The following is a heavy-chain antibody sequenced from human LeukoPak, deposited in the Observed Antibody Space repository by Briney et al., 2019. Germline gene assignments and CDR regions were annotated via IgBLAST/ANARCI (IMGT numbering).Heavy chain of an antibody. CDR2: IYYSGST. Sequence: SETLSLTCTVSGGSISSYYWNWIRQPPGKGLEWIGYIYYSGSTNYNPSLKSRVTISVDTSKNQFSLKLSSVTAADTAVYYCARIGIDDAFDIWGQGTMVTVSS. V-gene: IGHV4-59*01. D-gene: IGHD2-15*01. CDR3: ARIGIDDAFDI. CDR1: GGSISSYY. J-gene: IGHJ3*02.